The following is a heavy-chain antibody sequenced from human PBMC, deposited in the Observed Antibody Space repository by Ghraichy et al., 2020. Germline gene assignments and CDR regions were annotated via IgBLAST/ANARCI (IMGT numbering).Heavy chain of an antibody. CDR3: ARDEYGGYSLDY. CDR2: ISSSGSTI. J-gene: IGHJ4*02. Sequence: GGSLRLSCAAPGFTFTTYGINWVRQAPGKGLEWVSYISSSGSTISYADSVKGRFTISRDNAKNSLYLQMNSLRDEDTAVYYCARDEYGGYSLDYWGQGTLVTVSS. D-gene: IGHD3-22*01. CDR1: GFTFTTYG. V-gene: IGHV3-48*02.